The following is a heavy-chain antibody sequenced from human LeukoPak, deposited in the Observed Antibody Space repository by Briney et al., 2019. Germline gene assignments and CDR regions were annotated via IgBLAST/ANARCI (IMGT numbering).Heavy chain of an antibody. J-gene: IGHJ4*02. CDR3: ATSPGLGYSTSLTGVDY. D-gene: IGHD6-6*01. V-gene: IGHV3-21*01. Sequence: PGGSLRLSCAASGITFSNYAMTWVRQAPGKGLEWVSSISSSSSYIYYADSVKGRFTISRDNAKNSLYLQMNSLRAEDTAVYYCATSPGLGYSTSLTGVDYWGQGTLVTVPS. CDR1: GITFSNYA. CDR2: ISSSSSYI.